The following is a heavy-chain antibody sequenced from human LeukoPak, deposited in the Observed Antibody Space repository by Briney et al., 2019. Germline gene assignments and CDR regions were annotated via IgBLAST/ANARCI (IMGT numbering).Heavy chain of an antibody. CDR3: ARAPGLGYCSSTSCYESGYFDY. J-gene: IGHJ4*02. CDR2: ISYDGSNK. Sequence: GGSLRLLCAASGFTFSSYAMHWVRQARGKGLEWVTVISYDGSNKYYADSVKGRFTISRDNSKNTLYLQMNSLRAEDTAVYYCARAPGLGYCSSTSCYESGYFDYWGQGTLVTVSS. CDR1: GFTFSSYA. D-gene: IGHD2-2*01. V-gene: IGHV3-30*01.